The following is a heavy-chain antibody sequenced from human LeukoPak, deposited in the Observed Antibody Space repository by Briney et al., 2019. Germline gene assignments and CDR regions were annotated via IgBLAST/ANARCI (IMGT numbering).Heavy chain of an antibody. J-gene: IGHJ4*02. V-gene: IGHV3-64*01. D-gene: IGHD2-8*01. CDR3: ARDGGLYGTYYFEY. CDR1: GFTFSFYA. CDR2: ISSNGGST. Sequence: PGGSLRLSCAASGFTFSFYAMHWVRQAPGKGLEYVSTISSNGGSTYYANSVKGRFTISRDNSKNTLYLQMGSLRAEDMGVYYCARDGGLYGTYYFEYWGQGTLVTVSS.